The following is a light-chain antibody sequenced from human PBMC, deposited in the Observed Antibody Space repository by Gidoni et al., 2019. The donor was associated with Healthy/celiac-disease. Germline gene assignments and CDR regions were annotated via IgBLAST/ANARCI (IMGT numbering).Light chain of an antibody. CDR1: SGHSNYA. J-gene: IGLJ3*02. Sequence: QLVLTQSPSASASLGASVKHTCTLSSGHSNYAIAWHQQQPEKGPRYLMRLNSDGSHSKGDGIPDRFSGSSSGAERYLTISSLQSEDEADYYCQTWGTGIQVFGGGTKLTVL. V-gene: IGLV4-69*01. CDR2: LNSDGSH. CDR3: QTWGTGIQV.